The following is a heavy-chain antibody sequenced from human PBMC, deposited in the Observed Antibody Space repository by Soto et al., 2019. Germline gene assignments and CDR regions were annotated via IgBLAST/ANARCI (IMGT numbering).Heavy chain of an antibody. D-gene: IGHD2-2*01. CDR3: ARDLPRTITSSTSYPV. CDR2: INPSGGST. J-gene: IGHJ4*02. V-gene: IGHV1-46*03. CDR1: GYTFTSYY. Sequence: ASVKVSCKASGYTFTSYYVHWVRQAPGQGLEWMGIINPSGGSTSYAQKFQGRVTMTRDTSTSTVYMELSSLRSEDTAVYYCARDLPRTITSSTSYPVWGQGTLVTVSS.